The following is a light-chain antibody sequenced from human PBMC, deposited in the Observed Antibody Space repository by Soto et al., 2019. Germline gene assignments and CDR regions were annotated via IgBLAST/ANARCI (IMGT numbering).Light chain of an antibody. CDR2: DAS. CDR1: QSISSY. J-gene: IGKJ1*01. CDR3: QQYNDYSTWT. V-gene: IGKV1-5*01. Sequence: DIQMTQSPSTLSASIGDRVTITCRASQSISSYLAWYQQKPGKAPKVLIWDASSLQRGVPSRFSGSGSGTEVTLTISSLQPDDFAPYYCQQYNDYSTWTFGQGTKVDIK.